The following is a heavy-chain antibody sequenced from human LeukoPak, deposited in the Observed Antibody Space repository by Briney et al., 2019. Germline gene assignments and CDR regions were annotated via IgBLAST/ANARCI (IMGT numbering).Heavy chain of an antibody. CDR2: IYYSGNT. CDR1: RGSISRIGSY. CDR3: ARVMAARREDLNWFDP. D-gene: IGHD6-6*01. V-gene: IGHV4-39*07. J-gene: IGHJ5*02. Sequence: PSETLSLTSTVSRGSISRIGSYCGSIRQPPGTGLEWIGSIYYSGNTYNPSLKSRVTISVDTSKNQFSLNLTSVNAADTAIYYCARVMAARREDLNWFDPWGQGTLVTVSS.